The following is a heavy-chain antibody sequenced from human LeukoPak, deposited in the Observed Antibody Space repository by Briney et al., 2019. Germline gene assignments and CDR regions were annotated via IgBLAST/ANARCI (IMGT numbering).Heavy chain of an antibody. V-gene: IGHV3-30-3*01. CDR1: GFTFSSYA. CDR3: ARDLGISSGWYLDY. D-gene: IGHD6-19*01. J-gene: IGHJ4*02. Sequence: GGSLRLSCAASGFTFSSYAMHWVRQAPGKGLEWVAGIGYDGSSKYYADSVKGRFTISRDNSKNTLYMEMNSLRAEDTAVYYCARDLGISSGWYLDYWGQGTLVTVSS. CDR2: IGYDGSSK.